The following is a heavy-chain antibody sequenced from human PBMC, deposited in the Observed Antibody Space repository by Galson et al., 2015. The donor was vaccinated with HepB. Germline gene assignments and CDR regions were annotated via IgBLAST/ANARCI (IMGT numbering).Heavy chain of an antibody. CDR3: AGGTGWIFDS. CDR2: IKQDGSEK. D-gene: IGHD3/OR15-3a*01. J-gene: IGHJ4*02. Sequence: SLRLSCAASGFTFSNYWMNWVRQAPGKGLEWVANIKQDGSEKYHADSVKGRFTISRDNAKNSLFLQMNSLRAEDTAVYYCAGGTGWIFDSWGQGTLVTVSS. CDR1: GFTFSNYW. V-gene: IGHV3-7*01.